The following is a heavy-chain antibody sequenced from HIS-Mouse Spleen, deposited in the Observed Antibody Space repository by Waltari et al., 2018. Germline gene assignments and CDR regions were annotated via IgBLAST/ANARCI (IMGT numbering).Heavy chain of an antibody. CDR3: AREIPYSSSWYDWYFDL. V-gene: IGHV4-39*07. J-gene: IGHJ2*01. D-gene: IGHD6-13*01. CDR1: GGSISSSSYY. Sequence: QLQLQESGPGLVKPSETLSLTCTVSGGSISSSSYYWGWIRQPPGKGLEWIGSICYSGSTYYNPSLKSLVTIAVDTSKNQFSLKLSSVTAADTAVYYCAREIPYSSSWYDWYFDLWGRGTLVTVSS. CDR2: ICYSGST.